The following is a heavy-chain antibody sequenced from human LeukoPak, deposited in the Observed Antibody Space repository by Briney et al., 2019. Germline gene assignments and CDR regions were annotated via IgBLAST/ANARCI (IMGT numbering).Heavy chain of an antibody. CDR2: IKTDGSQI. V-gene: IGHV3-7*03. Sequence: TGGSLRLSCVASGFTFSSYWMTWVRQAPGKGLEWVANIKTDGSQIYYVDSVKGRFTISRDNAKNSLYLQMNSLRAEDTALYYCAKGGGLWFGETSGYYYYMDVWGKGTTVTISS. J-gene: IGHJ6*03. CDR1: GFTFSSYW. CDR3: AKGGGLWFGETSGYYYYMDV. D-gene: IGHD3-10*01.